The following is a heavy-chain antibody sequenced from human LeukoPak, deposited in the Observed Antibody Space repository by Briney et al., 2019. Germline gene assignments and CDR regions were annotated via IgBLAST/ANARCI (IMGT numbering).Heavy chain of an antibody. Sequence: GGSLRLSCAASGFTFSSYAMSWVRQAPGKGLEWVSAISGSGGSTYYADSVKGRFTISRDNSKNALYLQMNSLRAEDTALYYCAKGRDPRSGLTMIVLIDWGQGTLVTVSS. V-gene: IGHV3-23*01. CDR3: AKGRDPRSGLTMIVLID. CDR2: ISGSGGST. D-gene: IGHD3-22*01. J-gene: IGHJ4*02. CDR1: GFTFSSYA.